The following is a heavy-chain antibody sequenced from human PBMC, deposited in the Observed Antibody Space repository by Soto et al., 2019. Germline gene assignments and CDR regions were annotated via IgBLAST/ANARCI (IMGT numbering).Heavy chain of an antibody. CDR2: LYNSGST. CDR1: GGSIRSYY. Sequence: QVRLQESGPGLVKPSETLSLTCTVSGGSIRSYYWSWIRQAPGKGLEWIGYLYNSGSTVYNPSLKSRVTISVDTSKNQFTLKLNSVTAADTAVYYCARVLWGYCGTDGDPLDVWGQGTTVTVSS. V-gene: IGHV4-59*01. D-gene: IGHD2-21*01. J-gene: IGHJ6*02. CDR3: ARVLWGYCGTDGDPLDV.